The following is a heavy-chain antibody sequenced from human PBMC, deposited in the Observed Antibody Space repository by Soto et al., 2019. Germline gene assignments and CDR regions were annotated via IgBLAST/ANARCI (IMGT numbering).Heavy chain of an antibody. CDR3: ARQLLGFCSSPSCLNYYYYGMDV. CDR2: IYPGDSET. J-gene: IGHJ6*02. CDR1: GYSFTNYW. V-gene: IGHV5-51*01. D-gene: IGHD2-2*01. Sequence: GESLKISCKGSGYSFTNYWIGWVRQMPGKGLEWMGIIYPGDSETRYSPSLQGQVSISADKSISTAYLQWSSLKASDTAMYYCARQLLGFCSSPSCLNYYYYGMDVWGQGTTVTVSS.